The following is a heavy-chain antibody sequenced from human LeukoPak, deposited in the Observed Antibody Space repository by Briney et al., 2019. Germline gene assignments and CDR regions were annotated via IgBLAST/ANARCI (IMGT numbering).Heavy chain of an antibody. Sequence: PGGSLRLSCAASGFTISSNYMSWVRQAPGKGLEWVSFIYNSGATYYAVSVKGRFTISRDSSTDTLFLQMNTLRAEDTVVYYCARGGGYNLNRPDYFDYWGQGTLVTVSS. V-gene: IGHV3-53*01. CDR3: ARGGGYNLNRPDYFDY. CDR1: GFTISSNY. J-gene: IGHJ4*02. CDR2: IYNSGAT. D-gene: IGHD1-20*01.